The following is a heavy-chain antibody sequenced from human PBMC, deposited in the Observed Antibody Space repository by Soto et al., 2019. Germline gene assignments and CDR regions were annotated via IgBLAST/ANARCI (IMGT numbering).Heavy chain of an antibody. D-gene: IGHD3-10*01. V-gene: IGHV3-33*01. Sequence: QVQLVESGGGVVQPGRSLRLSCAASGFTFSGYGMHWVRQAPGKGLEWVAVIWHDGKNKYYADSVKGRFTISRDNSMNTLYRQMNSLGAEDTAVYYCARDRGHDAPMDVWGQGTTVTVSS. CDR3: ARDRGHDAPMDV. CDR1: GFTFSGYG. J-gene: IGHJ6*02. CDR2: IWHDGKNK.